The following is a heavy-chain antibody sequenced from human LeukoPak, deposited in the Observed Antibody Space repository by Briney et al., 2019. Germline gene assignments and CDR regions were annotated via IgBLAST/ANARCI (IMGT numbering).Heavy chain of an antibody. CDR3: ARGGVTYYYDSSGYPFDY. V-gene: IGHV4-34*01. CDR1: GGSFSGYY. D-gene: IGHD3-22*01. J-gene: IGHJ4*02. Sequence: SETLSLTCAVYGGSFSGYYWSWIRQPPGKGLEWIGEINHSGSTSYNPSLKSRVTISVDTSKNQFSLKLSSVTAADTAVYYCARGGVTYYYDSSGYPFDYWGQGTLVTVSS. CDR2: INHSGST.